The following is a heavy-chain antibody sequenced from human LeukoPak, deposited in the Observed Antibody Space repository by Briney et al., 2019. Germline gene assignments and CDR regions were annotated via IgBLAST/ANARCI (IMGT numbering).Heavy chain of an antibody. V-gene: IGHV3-7*01. CDR1: GFTFSSYA. Sequence: GGSLRLSCAASGFTFSSYAMHWVRQTPGKGLEWVGNINQDGSEKYYLDSVRGRFTISRDNAKNSLYLQMNSLRVEDTAIYYCARDYVWGSSESDYWGQGTLVTVSS. D-gene: IGHD7-27*01. CDR2: INQDGSEK. J-gene: IGHJ4*02. CDR3: ARDYVWGSSESDY.